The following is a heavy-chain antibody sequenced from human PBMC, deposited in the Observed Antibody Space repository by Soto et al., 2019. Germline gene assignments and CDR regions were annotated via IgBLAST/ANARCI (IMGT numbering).Heavy chain of an antibody. J-gene: IGHJ6*03. CDR3: ARKGAAASYSHYYMDV. Sequence: SETLSPTCTVSGGSLSPYYWSWVRQPPGKGLEWIGYIYYSGNTNYNPSLESRVTISVDTSRNQFSLKLTSVTAADTAVYYCARKGAAASYSHYYMDVWGRGTTVTVSS. CDR1: GGSLSPYY. CDR2: IYYSGNT. D-gene: IGHD6-13*01. V-gene: IGHV4-59*01.